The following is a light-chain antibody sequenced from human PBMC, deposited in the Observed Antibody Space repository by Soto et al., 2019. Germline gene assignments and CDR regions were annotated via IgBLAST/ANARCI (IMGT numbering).Light chain of an antibody. CDR2: AAS. Sequence: DIQMTQSPSSLSASVGDRVTITCRASQDINNYLAWYQQKPGKPPKLLIYAASTLQSGVPSRFSGGGSVTDFTLTINSLQPEDVATYYCQRYNNGPPVTFVPGTKV. CDR1: QDINNY. V-gene: IGKV1-27*01. J-gene: IGKJ3*01. CDR3: QRYNNGPPVT.